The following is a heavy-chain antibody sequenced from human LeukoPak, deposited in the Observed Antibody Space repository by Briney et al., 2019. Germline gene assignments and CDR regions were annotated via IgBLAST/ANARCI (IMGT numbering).Heavy chain of an antibody. CDR1: GFTFSSYW. CDR2: IKQDGSEK. J-gene: IGHJ3*02. V-gene: IGHV3-7*01. Sequence: GGSLRLSCAASGFTFSSYWMSWVRQAPGKGLEWVANIKQDGSEKYYVDSVKGRFTISRDNAKNSLYLQMNSLRAEDTAVYYCARLSGSRGHDAFDTWGQGTMVTVSS. CDR3: ARLSGSRGHDAFDT.